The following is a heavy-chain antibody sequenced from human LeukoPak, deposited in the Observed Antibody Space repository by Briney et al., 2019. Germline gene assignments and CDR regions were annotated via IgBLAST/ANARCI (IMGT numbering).Heavy chain of an antibody. J-gene: IGHJ4*02. D-gene: IGHD5-12*01. V-gene: IGHV4-34*01. Sequence: SETLSLTCAVYGGSFSGYYWSWIRQPPGKGLEWIGEINRSGSTNYNPSLKSRVTISVDTSKNQFSLKLSSVTAADTAVYYCARIDIVATTFDYWGQGTLVTVSS. CDR2: INRSGST. CDR3: ARIDIVATTFDY. CDR1: GGSFSGYY.